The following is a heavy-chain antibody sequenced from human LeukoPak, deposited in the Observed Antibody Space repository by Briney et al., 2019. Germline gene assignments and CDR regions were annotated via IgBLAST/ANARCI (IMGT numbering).Heavy chain of an antibody. CDR2: ISSSGSTI. J-gene: IGHJ3*02. D-gene: IGHD3-3*01. CDR1: GFTFSSYA. CDR3: ARETRLRFLASGVVRENAFDI. Sequence: GGSLRLSCAASGFTFSSYAMTWVRQAPGKGLEWVSYISSSGSTIYYADSVKGRFTISRDNAKNSLYLQMNSLRAEDTAVYYCARETRLRFLASGVVRENAFDIWGQGTMVTVSS. V-gene: IGHV3-48*04.